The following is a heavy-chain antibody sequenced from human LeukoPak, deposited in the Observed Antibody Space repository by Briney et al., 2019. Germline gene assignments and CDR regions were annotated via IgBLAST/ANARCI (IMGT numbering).Heavy chain of an antibody. J-gene: IGHJ5*02. CDR2: IYTSGST. V-gene: IGHV4-4*07. Sequence: SETLSLTCTVSGGSVSSYYWSWIRQPAGKGLEWIGRIYTSGSTNYNPSLKSRVTMSVDTSKNQFSLKLTSVTAADTAVYYCARDSASYGWFDPWGQGTLVTVSS. CDR1: GGSVSSYY. D-gene: IGHD1-26*01. CDR3: ARDSASYGWFDP.